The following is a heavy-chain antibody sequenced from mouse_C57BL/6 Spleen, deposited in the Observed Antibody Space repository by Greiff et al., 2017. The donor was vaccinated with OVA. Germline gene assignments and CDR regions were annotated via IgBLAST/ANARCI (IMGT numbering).Heavy chain of an antibody. Sequence: EVKVVESGGGLVKPGGSLKLSCAASGFTFSDYGMHWVRQAPEQGLEWVAYISSGSSTIYYADTVKGRFTISRDNAKNTLFLQMTSLRSEDTAMYYCASDYYRGAMDYWGQGTSVTVSS. CDR1: GFTFSDYG. CDR2: ISSGSSTI. CDR3: ASDYYRGAMDY. J-gene: IGHJ4*01. V-gene: IGHV5-17*01. D-gene: IGHD2-12*01.